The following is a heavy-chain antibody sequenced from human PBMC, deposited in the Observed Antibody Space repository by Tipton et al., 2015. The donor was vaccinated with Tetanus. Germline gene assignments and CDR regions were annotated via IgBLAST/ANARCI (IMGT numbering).Heavy chain of an antibody. CDR2: IYFEGST. CDR1: GGSISDKKYY. V-gene: IGHV4-39*02. J-gene: IGHJ5*02. Sequence: LRLSCSVPGGSISDKKYYWGWIRQPPGKGLEWMASIYFEGSTYYSPSLKTRLTIDVDTAHNLFSLTLTSVTAADTAVYYCARHLYGYWFDPWGQGALVTVSS. CDR3: ARHLYGYWFDP. D-gene: IGHD2/OR15-2a*01.